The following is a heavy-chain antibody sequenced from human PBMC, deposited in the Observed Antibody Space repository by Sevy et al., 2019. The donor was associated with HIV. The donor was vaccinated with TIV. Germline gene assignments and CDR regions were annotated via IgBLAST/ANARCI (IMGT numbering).Heavy chain of an antibody. Sequence: GGSLRLSCVASGFTFSDHYMEWVRQAPGKGLEWVGRTRNKADGYSTEYAASVKGRFTISRDESKNSLYVQMNSLKAEDTAVYYCATHAGIAAAGRVFDYWGQGTLVTVSS. CDR1: GFTFSDHY. CDR2: TRNKADGYST. J-gene: IGHJ4*02. D-gene: IGHD6-13*01. V-gene: IGHV3-72*01. CDR3: ATHAGIAAAGRVFDY.